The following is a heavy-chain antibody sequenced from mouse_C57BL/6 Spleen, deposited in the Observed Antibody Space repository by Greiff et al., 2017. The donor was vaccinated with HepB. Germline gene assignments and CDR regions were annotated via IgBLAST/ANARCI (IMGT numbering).Heavy chain of an antibody. CDR3: ARMVTTLDY. Sequence: VQLQHSGPELVKPGASVKISCKASGYAFSSSWMNWVKQRPGKGLEWIGRIYPGDGDTNYNGKFKGKATLTADKSSSTAYMQLSSLTSEDSAVYFCARMVTTLDYWGQGTTLTVSS. V-gene: IGHV1-82*01. CDR1: GYAFSSSW. D-gene: IGHD2-2*01. CDR2: IYPGDGDT. J-gene: IGHJ2*01.